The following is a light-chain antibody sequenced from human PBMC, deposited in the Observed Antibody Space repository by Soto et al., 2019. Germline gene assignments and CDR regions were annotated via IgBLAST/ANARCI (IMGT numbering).Light chain of an antibody. V-gene: IGKV1D-13*01. Sequence: AIHLTQPPSSLSASLGDTVTITFRASQGISSYLAWYQQKPGKAPKLLIYDASNLESGVPSRFSGSGSGTEFTLTISNLQPDDFATYYCQQYENYWTFGQGTKVDIK. CDR3: QQYENYWT. CDR2: DAS. J-gene: IGKJ1*01. CDR1: QGISSY.